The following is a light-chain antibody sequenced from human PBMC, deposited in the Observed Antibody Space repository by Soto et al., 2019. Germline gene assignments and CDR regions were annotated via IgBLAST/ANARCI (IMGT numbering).Light chain of an antibody. V-gene: IGKV3-20*01. J-gene: IGKJ1*01. CDR3: QQYGSSPLT. CDR1: QSLSSSY. Sequence: EIVLTQSPGTLSFSPGERATVSFSSSQSLSSSYLAWYQQKPGQAPRLLIYGASSRATGIPDRFSGSGSGTDFTLTISRLEPEDFAVYYCQQYGSSPLTFGQGTKVDI. CDR2: GAS.